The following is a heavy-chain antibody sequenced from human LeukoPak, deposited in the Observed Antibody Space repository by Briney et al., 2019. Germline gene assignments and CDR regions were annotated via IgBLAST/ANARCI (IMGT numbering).Heavy chain of an antibody. CDR1: GGSFSGYF. CDR2: INHGGST. J-gene: IGHJ4*02. Sequence: SETLSLTCAVYGGSFSGYFWTWIRHPPGKGLEWIEEINHGGSTNYNPSLKSRVTISVDTSKNHFSLKLSSLAAADTAVYYCARGPPLTYDGSGYYFFDYWGQGTLVTVSS. CDR3: ARGPPLTYDGSGYYFFDY. D-gene: IGHD3-22*01. V-gene: IGHV4-34*01.